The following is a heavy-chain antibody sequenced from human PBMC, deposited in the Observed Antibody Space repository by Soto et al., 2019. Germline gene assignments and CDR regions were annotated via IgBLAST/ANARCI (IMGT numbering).Heavy chain of an antibody. D-gene: IGHD3-10*01. CDR3: ARHNYGSGSTYFDY. CDR2: IYYSGGT. V-gene: IGHV4-59*08. J-gene: IGHJ4*02. CDR1: GGSISSYY. Sequence: SETLSLTCTVSGGSISSYYWSWIRQPPGKGLEWIGYIYYSGGTNYNPSLKSRVTISVDTSKNQFSLKLNSMTAADTAVYYCARHNYGSGSTYFDYWGQETLVTVPQ.